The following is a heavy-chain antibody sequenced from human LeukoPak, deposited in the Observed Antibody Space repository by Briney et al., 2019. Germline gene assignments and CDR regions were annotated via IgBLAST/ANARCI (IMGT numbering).Heavy chain of an antibody. CDR1: GFTFSSYA. J-gene: IGHJ6*03. D-gene: IGHD2-15*01. CDR2: ISGSGGST. V-gene: IGHV3-23*01. CDR3: AKGLGYCSGGSCYSPLYYYMDV. Sequence: GGSLRLSCAASGFTFSSYAMSWVRQAPGKGLEWVSAISGSGGSTYYADSVKGRFTISRGNSKNTLYLQMNSLRAEDTAVYYCAKGLGYCSGGSCYSPLYYYMDVWGKGTTVTVSS.